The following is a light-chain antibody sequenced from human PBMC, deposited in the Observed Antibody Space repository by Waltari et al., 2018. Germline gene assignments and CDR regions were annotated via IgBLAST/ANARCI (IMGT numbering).Light chain of an antibody. CDR3: QQYNSYPLT. Sequence: DIQMTQSPSSLSASVGDRVTITCRASQSIGGYLPWYQQNPDKAPQSLIYVASKLQSGVPSRFSGSGSGTDYTLTITSLQPEDFATYYCQQYNSYPLTFGGGTKVEIK. CDR2: VAS. CDR1: QSIGGY. J-gene: IGKJ4*01. V-gene: IGKV1D-16*01.